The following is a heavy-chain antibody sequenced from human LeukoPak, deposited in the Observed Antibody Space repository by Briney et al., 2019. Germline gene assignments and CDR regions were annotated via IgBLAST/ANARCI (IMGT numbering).Heavy chain of an antibody. CDR2: IWYDGSNK. D-gene: IGHD2-2*01. Sequence: PGGSLRLSCAASGFTFSSYGMHWVRQAPGKGLEWVAVIWYDGSNKYYADSVKGRFTISRDNSKNTLYLQMNSLRAEDTAVYYCAKVYCSSTSCYGSDYWGQGTLVTVSS. J-gene: IGHJ4*02. CDR1: GFTFSSYG. CDR3: AKVYCSSTSCYGSDY. V-gene: IGHV3-33*06.